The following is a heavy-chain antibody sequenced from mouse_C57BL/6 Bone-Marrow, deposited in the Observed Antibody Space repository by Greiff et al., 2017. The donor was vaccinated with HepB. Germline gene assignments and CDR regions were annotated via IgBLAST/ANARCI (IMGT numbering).Heavy chain of an antibody. CDR2: INPNNGGT. J-gene: IGHJ2*01. CDR1: GYTFTDYN. CDR3: ARGYDGSRSLDD. Sequence: VQLQPSGPELVKPGASVKIPCKASGYTFTDYNMDWVKQSHGKSVEWIGDINPNNGGTIYTQKFKGKATLTVDKSSSTAYMEIRSLTSEDTAVYYCARGYDGSRSLDDGGQGTTLTVSA. V-gene: IGHV1-18*01. D-gene: IGHD1-1*01.